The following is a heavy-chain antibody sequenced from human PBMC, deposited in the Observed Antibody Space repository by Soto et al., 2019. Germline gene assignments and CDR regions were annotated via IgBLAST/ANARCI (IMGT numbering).Heavy chain of an antibody. D-gene: IGHD4-17*01. Sequence: EVQLLESGGGLVQPGGSLRLSCAASGFTFSSYAMSWVCQAPGKGLEWVSAISGSGGSTYYADSVKGRFTISRDNSKNTLYLQMNSLRAEDTAVYYCAKVPSYGDYLYYFDYWGQGTLVTVSS. V-gene: IGHV3-23*01. CDR3: AKVPSYGDYLYYFDY. CDR2: ISGSGGST. J-gene: IGHJ4*02. CDR1: GFTFSSYA.